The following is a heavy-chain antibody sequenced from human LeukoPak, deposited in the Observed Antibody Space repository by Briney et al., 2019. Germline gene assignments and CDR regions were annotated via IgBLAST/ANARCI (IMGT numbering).Heavy chain of an antibody. Sequence: GGSLRLSCAASGFTFSSYGMHWVRQAPGKGLEWVAVISYDGSNKYYADSVKGRFTISRDNSKNTLYLQMNSLRAEDTAVYYCAKAEYSSGSYYYYYGMDVWGQGTTVTVSS. V-gene: IGHV3-30*18. CDR3: AKAEYSSGSYYYYYGMDV. CDR2: ISYDGSNK. J-gene: IGHJ6*02. CDR1: GFTFSSYG. D-gene: IGHD6-19*01.